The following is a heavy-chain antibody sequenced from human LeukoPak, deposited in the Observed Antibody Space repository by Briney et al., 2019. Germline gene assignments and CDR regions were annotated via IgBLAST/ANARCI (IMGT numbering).Heavy chain of an antibody. V-gene: IGHV3-74*01. CDR2: INSDGSST. Sequence: GGSLRLSCAASGFTLSNYWMHWVRQAPGKGLVWVSRINSDGSSTIYADSVKGRFTISRDNAKNTLYLQMNSLRAEDTAVYYCARGHYYDMDVWGQGTTVTVSS. J-gene: IGHJ6*02. CDR3: ARGHYYDMDV. CDR1: GFTLSNYW.